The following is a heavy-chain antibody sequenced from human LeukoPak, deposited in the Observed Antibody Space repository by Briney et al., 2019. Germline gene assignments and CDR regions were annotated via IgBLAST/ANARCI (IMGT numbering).Heavy chain of an antibody. D-gene: IGHD6-19*01. J-gene: IGHJ5*02. CDR2: ISGSGGNT. CDR1: GFTFGSYA. V-gene: IGHV3-23*01. CDR3: ARDRSSVGWFDP. Sequence: GGSLRLSCVASGFTFGSYAMSWVRQAPGKGLEWVSAISGSGGNTYYADSVKGRFTISRDNSKNTLYLQMNSLRAEDTAVYYCARDRSSVGWFDPWGQGTLVTVSS.